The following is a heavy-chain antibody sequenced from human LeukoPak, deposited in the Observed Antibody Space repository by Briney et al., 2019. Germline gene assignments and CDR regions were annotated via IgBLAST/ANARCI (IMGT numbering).Heavy chain of an antibody. V-gene: IGHV3-33*01. CDR3: ARVRDWGIDY. Sequence: GRSLRRSCAASGFTFSSYGMHWVRQAPGKGLEWVAVIWYDGSNKYYADSVKGRFTISRDNSKNTLYLQMNSLRAEDTAVYYCARVRDWGIDYWGQGTLVTVSS. D-gene: IGHD3-16*01. J-gene: IGHJ4*02. CDR2: IWYDGSNK. CDR1: GFTFSSYG.